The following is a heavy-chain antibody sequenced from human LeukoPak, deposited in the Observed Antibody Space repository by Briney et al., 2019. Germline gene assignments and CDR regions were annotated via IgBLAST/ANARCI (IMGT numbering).Heavy chain of an antibody. V-gene: IGHV4-61*02. CDR3: ARVSYYEDMDV. D-gene: IGHD1-26*01. CDR2: IYTSGRT. Sequence: PSQTLSLTCTVSGGSISSGSYYWSWIRQPAGKGLDWIGRIYTSGRTNYSPSLNSRVTMSVHTSKNQFSLKLSSVTAADTAVYYCARVSYYEDMDVWGKGTTVTVSS. CDR1: GGSISSGSYY. J-gene: IGHJ6*03.